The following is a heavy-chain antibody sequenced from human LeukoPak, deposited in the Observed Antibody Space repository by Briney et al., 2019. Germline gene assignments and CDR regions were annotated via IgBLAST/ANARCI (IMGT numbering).Heavy chain of an antibody. Sequence: SETLSHTCAVYGGSFSGYYWSWIRQPPGKGLEWIGEINHSGSTNYNPSLKSRVTISVDTSKNQFSLKLSSVTAADTAVYYCARGGDGYNYYFDYWGQGTLVTVSS. CDR3: ARGGDGYNYYFDY. V-gene: IGHV4-34*01. D-gene: IGHD5-24*01. CDR2: INHSGST. J-gene: IGHJ4*02. CDR1: GGSFSGYY.